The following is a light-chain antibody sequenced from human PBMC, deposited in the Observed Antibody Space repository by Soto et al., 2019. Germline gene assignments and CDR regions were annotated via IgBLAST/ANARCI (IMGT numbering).Light chain of an antibody. V-gene: IGKV1-17*01. CDR2: AVS. CDR3: LQHNSYPLT. Sequence: DIHMTQSPSSLSASVGDRVTITCRASQGIRKDLGWYQQKPGKAPQRLIYAVSSLHSGVPSRFSGSGSGTEITLTISSLQPEDSATYYCLQHNSYPLTFGGGTKVEIK. CDR1: QGIRKD. J-gene: IGKJ4*01.